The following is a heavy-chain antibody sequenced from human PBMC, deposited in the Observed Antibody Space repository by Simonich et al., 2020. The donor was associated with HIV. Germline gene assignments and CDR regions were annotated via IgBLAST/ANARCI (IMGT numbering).Heavy chain of an antibody. V-gene: IGHV4-59*12. Sequence: QVQLQESGPGLVKPSETLSLRCTVSGGSISSDYWSWIRQPPGKGLVWIGDIYYSGSTNYNPSLKRRVTISVDTSKNQVSLKLSSVTAADTAIYYCARGRPPGFSNGWYHFDFWGQGTLVTVSP. CDR1: GGSISSDY. CDR2: IYYSGST. D-gene: IGHD6-19*01. J-gene: IGHJ4*02. CDR3: ARGRPPGFSNGWYHFDF.